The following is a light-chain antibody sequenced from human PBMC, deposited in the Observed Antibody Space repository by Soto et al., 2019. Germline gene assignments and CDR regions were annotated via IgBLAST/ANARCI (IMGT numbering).Light chain of an antibody. CDR1: QSVSSSY. V-gene: IGKV3D-15*01. CDR2: GAS. CDR3: QQYNNGAPRT. Sequence: EIVSKTSSATLAAPPGERATLSCRAIQSVSSSYLAWYQQKPGQAPRLLIYGASSRATGIPDRFSGSGSGTEFTLTISSLQSEDFAVYYCQQYNNGAPRTFGQGTMV. J-gene: IGKJ1*01.